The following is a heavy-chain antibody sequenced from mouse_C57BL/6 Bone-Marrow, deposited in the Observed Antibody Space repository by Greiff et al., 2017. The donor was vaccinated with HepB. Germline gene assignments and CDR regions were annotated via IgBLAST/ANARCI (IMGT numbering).Heavy chain of an antibody. CDR1: GFTFSSYT. CDR2: ISGGGGNT. D-gene: IGHD4-1*01. V-gene: IGHV5-9*01. Sequence: EVKLMESGGGLVKPGASLKLSCAASGFTFSSYTMSWVRQTPEKRLEWVATISGGGGNTYYPDSVKGRFTITRDNAKNTLYLQMSSLRSEDTALYYCARQLTGSWYFGVWGTGTTVTVSS. J-gene: IGHJ1*03. CDR3: ARQLTGSWYFGV.